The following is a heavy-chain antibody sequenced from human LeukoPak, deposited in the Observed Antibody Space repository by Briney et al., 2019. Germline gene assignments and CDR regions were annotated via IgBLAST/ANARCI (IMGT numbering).Heavy chain of an antibody. D-gene: IGHD2-8*01. CDR3: ARDQWDIVLMVYASTFDY. V-gene: IGHV1-18*01. CDR2: ISAYNSNT. Sequence: RASVKLSCKASGYTFTSYGISWVRQAPGQGLEWMGWISAYNSNTNYAQKLQGRVTMTTDTSTSTAYMELRSLRSDDTAVYYCARDQWDIVLMVYASTFDYWGQGTLVTVSS. J-gene: IGHJ4*02. CDR1: GYTFTSYG.